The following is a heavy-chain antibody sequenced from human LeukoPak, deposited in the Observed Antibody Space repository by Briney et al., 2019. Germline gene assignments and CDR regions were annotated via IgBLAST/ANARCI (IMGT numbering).Heavy chain of an antibody. J-gene: IGHJ2*01. CDR3: ARHLRSPGFDL. CDR2: IYYSGST. CDR1: GGSISSSSYY. Sequence: PSETLSLTCTVSGGSISSSSYYWGWIRQPPGKGLEWIGSIYYSGSTYYNPSLKSRVTISVDTSKNQFSPKLSSVTAADTAVYYCARHLRSPGFDLWGRGTLVNFSS. V-gene: IGHV4-39*01.